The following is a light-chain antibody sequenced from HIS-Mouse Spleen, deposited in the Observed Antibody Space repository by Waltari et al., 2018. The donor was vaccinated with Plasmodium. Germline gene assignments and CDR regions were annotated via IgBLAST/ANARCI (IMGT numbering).Light chain of an antibody. V-gene: IGKV3-15*01. CDR2: GAS. Sequence: EIVMTQSPATLSVSPGERATLSCRASQRVSSNFAWYQHKPGQAPRLLIYGASTTATGIPARFSGSGSGTEFTLTISSLQSEDFAVYYCQQYNNWSFTFGPGTKVDIK. CDR3: QQYNNWSFT. CDR1: QRVSSN. J-gene: IGKJ3*01.